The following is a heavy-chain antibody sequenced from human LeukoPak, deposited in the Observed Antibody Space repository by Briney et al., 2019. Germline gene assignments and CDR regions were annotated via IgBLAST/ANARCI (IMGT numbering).Heavy chain of an antibody. J-gene: IGHJ4*02. V-gene: IGHV3-48*03. CDR2: ISSGSTI. CDR3: ARESIAVAGAPFDY. D-gene: IGHD6-19*01. Sequence: GSLRLSCAASGFTISSYEMNWVRQAPGKGLEWVSYISSGSTIYDADSVKGRFTISRDNAKNSLYLQMNSLRAEDTAVYYCARESIAVAGAPFDYWGQGTLVTVSS. CDR1: GFTISSYE.